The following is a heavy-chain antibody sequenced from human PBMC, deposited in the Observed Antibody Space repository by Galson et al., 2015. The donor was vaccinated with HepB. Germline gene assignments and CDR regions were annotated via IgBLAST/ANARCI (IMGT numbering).Heavy chain of an antibody. Sequence: SVKVSCKASGYTFTSYYMHWVRQAPGQGLEWMGIINPSGGSTSYAQKFQGRVTMTRDTSTSTVYMELSSLRSEDTAVYYCAREMRDYYDSSGYCYEVDAFDIWGQGTMVTVSS. J-gene: IGHJ3*02. CDR3: AREMRDYYDSSGYCYEVDAFDI. D-gene: IGHD3-22*01. CDR1: GYTFTSYY. CDR2: INPSGGST. V-gene: IGHV1-46*01.